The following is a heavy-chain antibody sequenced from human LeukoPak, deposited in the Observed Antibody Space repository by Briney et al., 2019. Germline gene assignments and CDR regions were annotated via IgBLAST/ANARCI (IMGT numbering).Heavy chain of an antibody. CDR2: IIPIFGTA. J-gene: IGHJ4*02. D-gene: IGHD6-13*01. CDR1: GGTFSSYA. V-gene: IGHV1-69*01. Sequence: ASAKVSCKASGGTFSSYAISWVRQASGQGLEWMGGIIPIFGTANYAQKFQGRVTITADESTSTAYMELSSLRSEDTAVYYCARGPAYSSSWYALDYWGQGTLVTVSS. CDR3: ARGPAYSSSWYALDY.